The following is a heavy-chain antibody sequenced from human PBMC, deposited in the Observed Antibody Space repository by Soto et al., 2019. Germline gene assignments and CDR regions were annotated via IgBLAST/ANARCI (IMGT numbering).Heavy chain of an antibody. V-gene: IGHV4-34*01. J-gene: IGHJ6*03. D-gene: IGHD4-4*01. Sequence: SETLSLTCAVYGGSFIGFYWSWILQPPGKGPEWIGEIHHSRSTNYNPSLKSRVTISVDTSKSQFSLKLSSVTSAETAVYYCVRAPSISTVTSYFYYYMDFWAKGTMVTVSS. CDR2: IHHSRST. CDR1: GGSFIGFY. CDR3: VRAPSISTVTSYFYYYMDF.